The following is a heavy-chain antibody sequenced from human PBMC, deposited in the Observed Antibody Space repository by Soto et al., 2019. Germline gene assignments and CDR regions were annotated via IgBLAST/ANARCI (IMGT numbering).Heavy chain of an antibody. D-gene: IGHD6-13*01. V-gene: IGHV1-8*01. CDR2: MNPNSGNT. J-gene: IGHJ6*03. CDR3: ARALLKRASSSSAAGYYYYYMDV. Sequence: GASVKVSCKASGYTFTSYDINWVRQATGQGLEWMGWMNPNSGNTGYAQKFQGRVTMTRNTSISTAYMELSSLRSEDTAVYYCARALLKRASSSSAAGYYYYYMDVWGKGTPVTVSS. CDR1: GYTFTSYD.